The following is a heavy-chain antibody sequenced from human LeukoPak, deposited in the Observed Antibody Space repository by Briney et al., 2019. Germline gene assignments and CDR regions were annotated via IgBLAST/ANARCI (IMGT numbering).Heavy chain of an antibody. CDR2: INPSGGST. J-gene: IGHJ4*02. Sequence: ASVKVSCKASGYTFTSYYMHWVRQAPGQGLEWMGIINPSGGSTSYAQKSQGRVTMTTDTSTSTAYMELRSLRSDDTAVYYCARDRYNWNPDYWGQGTLVTVSS. CDR1: GYTFTSYY. CDR3: ARDRYNWNPDY. D-gene: IGHD1-20*01. V-gene: IGHV1-46*01.